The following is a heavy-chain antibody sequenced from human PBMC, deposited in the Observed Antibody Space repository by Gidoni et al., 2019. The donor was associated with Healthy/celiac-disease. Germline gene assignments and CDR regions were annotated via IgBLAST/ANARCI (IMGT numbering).Heavy chain of an antibody. CDR3: AREIGMDFDY. V-gene: IGHV3-11*01. J-gene: IGHJ4*02. D-gene: IGHD1-20*01. Sequence: RFTISRDNAKNSLYLQMNSLRAEDTAVYYCAREIGMDFDYWGQGTLVTVSS.